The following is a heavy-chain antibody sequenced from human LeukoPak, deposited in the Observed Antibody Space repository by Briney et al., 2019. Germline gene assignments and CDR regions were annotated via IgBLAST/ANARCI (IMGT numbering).Heavy chain of an antibody. Sequence: ASVKVSCKVSGYTLTELSMHWVRQAPGKGLEWMGGFDPEDGEIIYAQKFQGRVTMTEDTSTDTAYMELSSLRSEDTAVYYCATDRGSYYFIDYWGQGTLVTVSS. CDR3: ATDRGSYYFIDY. CDR2: FDPEDGEI. D-gene: IGHD1-26*01. CDR1: GYTLTELS. V-gene: IGHV1-24*01. J-gene: IGHJ4*02.